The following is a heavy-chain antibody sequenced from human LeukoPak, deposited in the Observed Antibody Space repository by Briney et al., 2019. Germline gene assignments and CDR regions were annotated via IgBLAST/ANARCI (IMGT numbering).Heavy chain of an antibody. J-gene: IGHJ2*01. CDR3: ARRSIYWYFDF. Sequence: PSETLSLTCGVSGGSISDRSYYWTWIRQSPGEGLEWIGSIYSSGSTYYNPSLQSRVTISKDTSENHFSLKLTSVTAADMGVYFCARRSIYWYFDFWGRGSLVTVSS. V-gene: IGHV4-39*02. CDR2: IYSSGST. D-gene: IGHD3-10*01. CDR1: GGSISDRSYY.